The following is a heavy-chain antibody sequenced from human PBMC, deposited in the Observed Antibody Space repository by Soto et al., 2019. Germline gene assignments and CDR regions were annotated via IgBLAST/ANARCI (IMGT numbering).Heavy chain of an antibody. CDR1: GFTFSSYW. Sequence: GGSLRLSCAASGFTFSSYWMHWVRQPPGKGPVWVARINSDGSSTTYADSVKGRFIISRDNAENTLDLQMNSLRAEDTAVYYCARDHCTTTSCYTVWFDPWVQGTLVTVSS. J-gene: IGHJ5*02. D-gene: IGHD2-2*02. CDR3: ARDHCTTTSCYTVWFDP. CDR2: INSDGSST. V-gene: IGHV3-74*01.